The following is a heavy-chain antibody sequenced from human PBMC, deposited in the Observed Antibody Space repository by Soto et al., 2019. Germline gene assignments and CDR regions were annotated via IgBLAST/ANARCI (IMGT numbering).Heavy chain of an antibody. Sequence: SETLSLTCAVSGYSISSGYYCGWIRQPPGKGLEWIGSIYHSGNTYYNPSLKSRVTISVDTSKNHFSLKLSSVTAADTAVYYCAREGVGYSYGNFDYWGQGTLVTVSS. CDR3: AREGVGYSYGNFDY. V-gene: IGHV4-38-2*02. D-gene: IGHD5-18*01. CDR1: GYSISSGYY. CDR2: IYHSGNT. J-gene: IGHJ4*02.